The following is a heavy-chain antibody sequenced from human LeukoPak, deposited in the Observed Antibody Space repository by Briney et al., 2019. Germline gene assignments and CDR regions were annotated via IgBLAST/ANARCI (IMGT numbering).Heavy chain of an antibody. Sequence: ASVKVSCKASGYTFTSYAMHWVRQAPGQRLEWMGWINAGNGNTKYSQEFQGRVTITRDTSASTAYMELSSLRSEDMAVYYCARALYSSRLGDAFDIWGQGTMVTVSS. CDR1: GYTFTSYA. V-gene: IGHV1-3*03. CDR2: INAGNGNT. CDR3: ARALYSSRLGDAFDI. D-gene: IGHD6-13*01. J-gene: IGHJ3*02.